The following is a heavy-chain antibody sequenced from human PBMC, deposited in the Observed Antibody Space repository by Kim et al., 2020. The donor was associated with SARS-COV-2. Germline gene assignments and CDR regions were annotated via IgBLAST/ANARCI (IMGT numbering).Heavy chain of an antibody. D-gene: IGHD6-13*01. V-gene: IGHV1-46*01. Sequence: FQGRVTMTRDTSTSTVYMELSSLRSEDTAVYYCARDPGFGIRGAARRDDYWGQGTLVTVSS. CDR3: ARDPGFGIRGAARRDDY. J-gene: IGHJ4*02.